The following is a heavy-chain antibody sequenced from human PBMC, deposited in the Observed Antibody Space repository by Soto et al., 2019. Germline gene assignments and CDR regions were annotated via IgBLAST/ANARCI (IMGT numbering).Heavy chain of an antibody. CDR3: ARDPDLYGDYTFDY. CDR2: ISYDGSDK. CDR1: GFTFSSYA. Sequence: GSLRLSCAASGFTFSSYAMHWVRQAPGKGLEWVAVISYDGSDKYYADSVKGRFTISRDNSKNTLYLQMNSLRAEDTAVYYCARDPDLYGDYTFDYWGQGTLVTVSS. D-gene: IGHD4-17*01. J-gene: IGHJ4*02. V-gene: IGHV3-30-3*01.